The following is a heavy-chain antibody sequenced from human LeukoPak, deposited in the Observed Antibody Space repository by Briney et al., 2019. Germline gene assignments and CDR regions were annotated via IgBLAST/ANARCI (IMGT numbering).Heavy chain of an antibody. V-gene: IGHV3-33*01. CDR3: AREGSSSCSDY. CDR1: GLTFSSYG. CDR2: IWYDGSNK. Sequence: GGSLRLSCAASGLTFSSYGMHWVRQAPGKGLEWVAVIWYDGSNKYYADSVKGRFTISRDNSKNTLYLQMNSLRAEDTAVYYCAREGSSSCSDYWGQGTLVTVSS. J-gene: IGHJ4*02. D-gene: IGHD6-13*01.